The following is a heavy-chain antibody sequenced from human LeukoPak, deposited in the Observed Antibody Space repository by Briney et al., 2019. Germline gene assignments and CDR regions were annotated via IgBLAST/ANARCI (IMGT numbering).Heavy chain of an antibody. V-gene: IGHV3-21*01. J-gene: IGHJ4*02. Sequence: GGSLRLSCAASGFTFSNHWMNWVRQAPGKGLEWVSSISSSSSYIYYADSVKGRFTISRDNAKNSLYLQMNSLRAEDTAVYYCARDKRDLGYCSGGSCYPPDGFDYWGQGTLVTVSS. CDR3: ARDKRDLGYCSGGSCYPPDGFDY. CDR2: ISSSSSYI. D-gene: IGHD2-15*01. CDR1: GFTFSNHW.